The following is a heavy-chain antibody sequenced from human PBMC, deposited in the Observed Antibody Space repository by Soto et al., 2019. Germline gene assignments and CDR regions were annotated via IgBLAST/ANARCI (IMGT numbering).Heavy chain of an antibody. Sequence: SETLSLTCSVSGGSISSYYWSGIRRPAGKGLEWIGRAYTSGITNYNPSLRSRVTMSVDTSTNQFSMELSSATAADTALYYCARLHSGSEYYYHDMDVWGQGTTVS. V-gene: IGHV4-4*07. CDR2: AYTSGIT. D-gene: IGHD1-26*01. CDR1: GGSISSYY. CDR3: ARLHSGSEYYYHDMDV. J-gene: IGHJ6*02.